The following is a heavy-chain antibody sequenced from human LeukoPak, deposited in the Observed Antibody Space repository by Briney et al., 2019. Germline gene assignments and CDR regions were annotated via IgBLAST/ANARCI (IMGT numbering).Heavy chain of an antibody. Sequence: SVKLSCTASGCTFSSYAISWVRQAPGQGLEWMGGIILIFGTANYAQKFQGRVTITADESTSTAYMELSSLRSEDTAVYYCARSLTVGATDILTGYFDSWGQGTLVTVSS. CDR2: IILIFGTA. V-gene: IGHV1-69*13. J-gene: IGHJ4*02. CDR1: GCTFSSYA. CDR3: ARSLTVGATDILTGYFDS. D-gene: IGHD3-9*01.